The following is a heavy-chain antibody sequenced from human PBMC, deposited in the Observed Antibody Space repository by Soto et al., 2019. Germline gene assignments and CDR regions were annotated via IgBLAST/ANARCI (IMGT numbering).Heavy chain of an antibody. CDR1: GFTFSSYS. Sequence: GGSLRLSCAASGFTFSSYSMNWVRQAPGKGLEWVSYISSSSSTIYYADSVKGRFTTSRDNAKNSLYLQMNSLRDEDTAVYYCARSPPESITMVRGVIGRFDPWGQGPLVTVSS. J-gene: IGHJ5*02. V-gene: IGHV3-48*02. CDR2: ISSSSSTI. CDR3: ARSPPESITMVRGVIGRFDP. D-gene: IGHD3-10*01.